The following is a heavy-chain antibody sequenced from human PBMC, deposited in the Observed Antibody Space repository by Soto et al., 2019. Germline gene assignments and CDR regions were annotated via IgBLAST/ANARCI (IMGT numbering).Heavy chain of an antibody. Sequence: QVQLQESGPGLVKPSETLSLTCTVSGGSISSYYWSWIRQPPGKGLEWIGYIYYSGSTNYNPSLKSRVTISIDTSKNQSSLKLSSVTAADTAVYYCARIDCSSTSCDWFDPWGQGTLVTVSS. CDR2: IYYSGST. CDR1: GGSISSYY. J-gene: IGHJ5*02. CDR3: ARIDCSSTSCDWFDP. V-gene: IGHV4-59*01. D-gene: IGHD2-2*01.